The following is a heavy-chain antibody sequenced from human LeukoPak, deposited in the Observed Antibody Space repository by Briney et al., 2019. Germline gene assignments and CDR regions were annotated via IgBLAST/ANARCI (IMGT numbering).Heavy chain of an antibody. D-gene: IGHD3-10*01. J-gene: IGHJ4*02. CDR1: GESMIGHY. CDR2: IHHSGGT. CDR3: ARATASGSGRAYDY. Sequence: SETLSLTCAVYGESMIGHYWTWIRQPPGKRLEWIGEIHHSGGTNSNPSLKNRLTMSIDMSKNQFSLKLKSVTAADTAVYYCARATASGSGRAYDYWAQGNLVPVSS. V-gene: IGHV4-34*01.